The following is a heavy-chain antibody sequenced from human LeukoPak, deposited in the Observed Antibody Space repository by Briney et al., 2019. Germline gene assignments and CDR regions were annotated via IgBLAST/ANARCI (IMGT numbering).Heavy chain of an antibody. Sequence: SETLSLTCAVSGGSISSGGYSWSWIRQPPGKGLEWIGYIYHSGSTYYNPSLKSRVTIPVDRSKNQFSLKLSSVTAADTAVYYCARGVRSWLFDYWGQGTLVTVSS. CDR3: ARGVRSWLFDY. D-gene: IGHD6-13*01. V-gene: IGHV4-30-2*01. J-gene: IGHJ4*02. CDR1: GGSISSGGYS. CDR2: IYHSGST.